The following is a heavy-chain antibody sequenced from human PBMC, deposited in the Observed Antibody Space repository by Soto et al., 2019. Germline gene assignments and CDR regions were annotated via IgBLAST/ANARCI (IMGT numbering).Heavy chain of an antibody. V-gene: IGHV4-31*03. D-gene: IGHD2-15*01. J-gene: IGHJ4*02. CDR1: GGSISSGGYY. CDR2: IYYSGST. CDR3: ARERGGSGVDY. Sequence: SETLSLTCTVSGGSISSGGYYWSWIRQHPGKGLEWIGYIYYSGSTYYNPSLKCRVTISVDTSKNQFSLKLSSVTAADTAVYYCARERGGSGVDYWGQGTLVTVSS.